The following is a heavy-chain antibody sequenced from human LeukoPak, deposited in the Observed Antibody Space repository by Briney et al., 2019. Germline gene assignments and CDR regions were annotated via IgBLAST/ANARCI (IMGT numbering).Heavy chain of an antibody. Sequence: SEALSLTXILSRGSISGYCWSWIRPPPGTGLEWIGYMYNSGSTNYTPSLKSRVTISLDMYKTQFYLSLSSVDAADTAVYYCARVVNEGWLGRDGSGSTHYMDVWGKGPTVTVS. CDR2: MYNSGST. J-gene: IGHJ6*03. CDR1: RGSISGYC. V-gene: IGHV4-59*01. D-gene: IGHD3-10*01. CDR3: ARVVNEGWLGRDGSGSTHYMDV.